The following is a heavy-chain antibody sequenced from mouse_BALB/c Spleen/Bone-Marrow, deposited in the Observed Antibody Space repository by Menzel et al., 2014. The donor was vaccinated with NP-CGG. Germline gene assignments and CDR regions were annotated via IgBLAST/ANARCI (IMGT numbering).Heavy chain of an antibody. D-gene: IGHD1-1*01. CDR2: ISNLAYSI. CDR3: ARALAYGSSFDY. Sequence: EVQLVESGGGLVQPGGSRKLSCAASGFTFSDYGMAWVRQAPGKGPEWVAFISNLAYSIYYTDTVTGRFTISRENAKNTLCLEMSSLRSEDTAMYYCARALAYGSSFDYWGQGTTLTVSS. CDR1: GFTFSDYG. V-gene: IGHV5-15*02. J-gene: IGHJ2*01.